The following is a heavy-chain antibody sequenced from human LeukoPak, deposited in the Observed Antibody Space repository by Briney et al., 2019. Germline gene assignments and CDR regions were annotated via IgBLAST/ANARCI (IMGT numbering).Heavy chain of an antibody. CDR1: GYTFTSYA. V-gene: IGHV1-3*01. CDR3: ARESLGYCSSTSCLVADYYYYGMDV. Sequence: ASVKVSCKASGYTFTSYAMHWVRQAPGQRLEWMGWINAGNGNTKYSQKFQGRVTITRDTSASTAYMELSSLRSEDTAVYYCARESLGYCSSTSCLVADYYYYGMDVWGQGTLVTVSS. CDR2: INAGNGNT. D-gene: IGHD2-2*01. J-gene: IGHJ6*02.